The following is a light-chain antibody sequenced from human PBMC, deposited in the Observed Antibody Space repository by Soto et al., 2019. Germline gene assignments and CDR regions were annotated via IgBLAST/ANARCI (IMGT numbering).Light chain of an antibody. V-gene: IGLV2-8*01. CDR3: SSYLNYNSEV. Sequence: QSVLAQPPSASGSPGESVTISCTGTNTDVGGYNYVSWYQRHPGKAPKLIIYEVNKRPSGVPDRFSGSKSGNTASLTVSGLQAEDEADYYCSSYLNYNSEVFETGTKVTVL. CDR2: EVN. CDR1: NTDVGGYNY. J-gene: IGLJ1*01.